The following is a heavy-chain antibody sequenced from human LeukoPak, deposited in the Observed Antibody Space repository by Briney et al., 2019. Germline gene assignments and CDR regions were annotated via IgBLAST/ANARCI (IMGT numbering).Heavy chain of an antibody. CDR3: ARAGGFFSPFGY. V-gene: IGHV4-31*03. D-gene: IGHD3-3*01. CDR1: GGSISSGGYY. J-gene: IGHJ4*02. Sequence: PSQTLSLTCTVSGGSISSGGYYWSWIRQHPGKGLEWIGYIYYSGSTYYNPSLKSRVTISVDTSKNQFSLKLTSVTAADTAVYFCARAGGFFSPFGYWGQGTLVTVSS. CDR2: IYYSGST.